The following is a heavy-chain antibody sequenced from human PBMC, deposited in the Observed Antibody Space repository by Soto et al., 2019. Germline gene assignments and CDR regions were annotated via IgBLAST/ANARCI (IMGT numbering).Heavy chain of an antibody. V-gene: IGHV1-2*02. CDR1: GYTFTGHY. CDR2: INPNSGGT. CDR3: ATPYGYSGCDLYYFYYGMDV. J-gene: IGHJ6*02. Sequence: ASVKVSCKASGYTFTGHYMHWVRQAPGQGLEWMGWINPNSGGTNYAQKFQGRVTMTRDTSISTAYMELSRLRSDDTAVYYCATPYGYSGCDLYYFYYGMDVWGQGTTVTVSS. D-gene: IGHD5-12*01.